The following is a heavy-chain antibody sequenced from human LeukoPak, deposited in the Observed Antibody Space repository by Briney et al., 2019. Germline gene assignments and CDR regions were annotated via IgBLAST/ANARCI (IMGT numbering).Heavy chain of an antibody. J-gene: IGHJ3*02. D-gene: IGHD1-1*01. Sequence: GGSLRLSCAASGFTFSSSAMSWVRQAPGKGLEWVSAISNNGGYTYYADSVQGRFTISRDNSKSTLCLQMNSLRAEDTAVYYCARGTTGTTMDAFDIWGQGTMVTVSS. CDR1: GFTFSSSA. V-gene: IGHV3-23*01. CDR3: ARGTTGTTMDAFDI. CDR2: ISNNGGYT.